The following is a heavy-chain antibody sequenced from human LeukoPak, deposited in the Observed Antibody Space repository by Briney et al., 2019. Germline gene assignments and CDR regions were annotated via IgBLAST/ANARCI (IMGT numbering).Heavy chain of an antibody. Sequence: GASTYYADSVKGRFTISRDNSKNTLYLQMNSMRAEDTAVYYCARGLTYYYDSSGYYPPLDYWGQGTLVTVSS. V-gene: IGHV3-66*01. D-gene: IGHD3-22*01. CDR3: ARGLTYYYDSSGYYPPLDY. CDR2: GAST. J-gene: IGHJ4*02.